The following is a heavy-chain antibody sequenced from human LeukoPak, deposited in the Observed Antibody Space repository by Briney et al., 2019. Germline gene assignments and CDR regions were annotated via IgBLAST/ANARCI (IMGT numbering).Heavy chain of an antibody. D-gene: IGHD3-16*01. CDR3: ARDKGAVDS. Sequence: SETLSLTCTVSGGSISSSSYYWGWIRQPPGKGLEWIGSIYYSGSTNYNPSLKSRVTISVDTSKNQFSLKLRSVTAADTAVYFCARDKGAVDSWGQGTLVTVSS. CDR2: IYYSGST. J-gene: IGHJ4*02. CDR1: GGSISSSSYY. V-gene: IGHV4-39*07.